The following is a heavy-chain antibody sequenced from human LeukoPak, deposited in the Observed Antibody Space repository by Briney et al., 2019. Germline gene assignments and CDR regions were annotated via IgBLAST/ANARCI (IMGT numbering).Heavy chain of an antibody. V-gene: IGHV3-43D*03. CDR2: IDGDCGRN. D-gene: IGHD5-12*01. Sequence: GSLRLSCSASRFTLDDFARDWVRQAPGNGLEWVSIIDGDCGRNYYKDSVNGRLPISRDNSTSSLFLQMSSLRAEDTALYYCAKDMLSSGYDRLDYWGQGKLVTVSS. CDR3: AKDMLSSGYDRLDY. J-gene: IGHJ4*02. CDR1: RFTLDDFA.